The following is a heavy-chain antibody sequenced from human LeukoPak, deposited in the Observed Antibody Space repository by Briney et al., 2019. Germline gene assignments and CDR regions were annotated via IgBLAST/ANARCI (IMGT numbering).Heavy chain of an antibody. Sequence: GSVSVSCKASGYTFTSYDINWVGQAPGQGVEGMGWMNPNRRPSPYAQKFQPRLTMTSHTPISTAYMELSSLRSEDTAVYYCARGIVEATTPYYYYGMDVWGQGTTVTVSS. V-gene: IGHV1-8*01. CDR1: GYTFTSYD. CDR3: ARGIVEATTPYYYYGMDV. J-gene: IGHJ6*02. CDR2: MNPNRRPS. D-gene: IGHD6-25*01.